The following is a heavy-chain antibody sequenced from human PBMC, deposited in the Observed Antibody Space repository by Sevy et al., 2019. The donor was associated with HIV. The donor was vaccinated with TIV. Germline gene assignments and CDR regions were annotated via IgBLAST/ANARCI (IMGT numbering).Heavy chain of an antibody. J-gene: IGHJ4*02. CDR2: FSFGCGKI. V-gene: IGHV3-23*01. D-gene: IGHD3-10*02. CDR1: GFTFSSYA. Sequence: GGSLRLSCAASGFTFSSYAMSWVRQAPGKGLEWVSTFSFGCGKINCADSVKGRFTISRDNSKNTLYLQMHSLRAEDTAVYYCAREGCSKPHDYWGQGTLVTVSS. CDR3: AREGCSKPHDY.